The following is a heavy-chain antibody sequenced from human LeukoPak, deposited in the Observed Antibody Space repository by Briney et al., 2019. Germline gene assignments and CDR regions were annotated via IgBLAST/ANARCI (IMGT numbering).Heavy chain of an antibody. D-gene: IGHD1-1*01. CDR1: GFTFSSYA. CDR3: ARGVNWYFDY. Sequence: GRSLRLSCAASGFTFSSYAMHWVRQAPGKGLEWVAVISYDGSNKYYADSVKGRFTISRDNSKNTLYLQMNSLRAEDTAVYYCARGVNWYFDYWGQGTLVTVSP. V-gene: IGHV3-30-3*01. J-gene: IGHJ4*02. CDR2: ISYDGSNK.